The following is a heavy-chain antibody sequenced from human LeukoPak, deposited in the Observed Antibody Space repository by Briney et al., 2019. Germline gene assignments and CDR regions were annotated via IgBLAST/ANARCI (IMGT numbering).Heavy chain of an antibody. CDR2: IYYSGST. CDR1: GGSISSYY. CDR3: AREGGFYYGSGRNLDP. Sequence: PSETLSLTCTVSGGSISSYYWSWIRQPPGKGLEWIGYIYYSGSTNYNPSLKSRVTISVDTSKNQFSLKLSSVTAADTAVYYCAREGGFYYGSGRNLDPWGQGTLVTVSS. D-gene: IGHD3-10*01. J-gene: IGHJ5*02. V-gene: IGHV4-59*01.